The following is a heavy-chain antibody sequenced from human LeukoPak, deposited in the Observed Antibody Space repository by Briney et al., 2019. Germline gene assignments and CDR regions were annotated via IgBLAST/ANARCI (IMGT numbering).Heavy chain of an antibody. J-gene: IGHJ4*02. CDR2: IIPILGIA. D-gene: IGHD2-8*01. CDR1: GGTFSSYA. CDR3: ARGPYCTNGVCLGPLDY. Sequence: ASVKVSCKASGGTFSSYAISWVRQAPGQGLEWMGRIIPILGIANYAQKFQGRVTITADKSTSTAYMELSSLRSEDTAVYYCARGPYCTNGVCLGPLDYWGQGTLVTVSS. V-gene: IGHV1-69*04.